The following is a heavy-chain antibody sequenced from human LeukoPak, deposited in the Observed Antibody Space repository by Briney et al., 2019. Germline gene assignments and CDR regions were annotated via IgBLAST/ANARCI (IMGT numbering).Heavy chain of an antibody. D-gene: IGHD2-2*01. Sequence: SETLSLTCTVSGGSISSSSNYWGWIRQPPGKGLEWIGSIYYSGSTYYDPSLKSRVTIFVDTSKNQFSLKLSSVTAADTAVYYCARHGGYCSSTSCFEYFHHWGQGTLVTVPS. CDR2: IYYSGST. J-gene: IGHJ1*01. CDR3: ARHGGYCSSTSCFEYFHH. CDR1: GGSISSSSNY. V-gene: IGHV4-39*01.